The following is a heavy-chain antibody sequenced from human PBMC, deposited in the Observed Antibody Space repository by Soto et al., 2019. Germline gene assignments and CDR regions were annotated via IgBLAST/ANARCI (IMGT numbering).Heavy chain of an antibody. D-gene: IGHD6-13*01. CDR3: ARGKASSSWSIYYYYYGMDA. J-gene: IGHJ6*02. CDR1: GYTFTSYD. CDR2: MNPNSGNT. Sequence: SGQVSCKASGYTFTSYDINWVRQATGQGLEWMGWMNPNSGNTGYAQKFQGRVTMTRNTSISTAYMELSSLRSEDTALYYCARGKASSSWSIYYYYYGMDAWGQGTRVTV. V-gene: IGHV1-8*01.